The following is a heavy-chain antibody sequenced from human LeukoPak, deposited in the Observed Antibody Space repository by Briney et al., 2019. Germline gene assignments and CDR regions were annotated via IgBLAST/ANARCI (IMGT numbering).Heavy chain of an antibody. CDR3: ARGNDYGDHVGIYFDY. J-gene: IGHJ4*02. CDR1: GFTFSNYW. Sequence: PGGSPRLSCAASGFTFSNYWMSWVRQAPGKGLEWVANIKQDESEKYYVDPVKGRFTISRDNAKKSLFLQINSLRAEDTAVYYCARGNDYGDHVGIYFDYWGQGTLVIVSS. CDR2: IKQDESEK. D-gene: IGHD4-17*01. V-gene: IGHV3-7*03.